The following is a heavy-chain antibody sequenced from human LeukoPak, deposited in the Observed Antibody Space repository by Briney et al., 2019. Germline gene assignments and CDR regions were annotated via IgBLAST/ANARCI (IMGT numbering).Heavy chain of an antibody. CDR3: AKDLTYSSASRGCFDY. J-gene: IGHJ4*02. V-gene: IGHV3-23*01. CDR2: ISGSGGST. Sequence: SGGSLRLSCAASGFTFSSYAMSWVRQAPGKGLEWVSAISGSGGSTYSADSVKGRFTISRDNSKNTLHLQMNSLRAEDTAVYYCAKDLTYSSASRGCFDYWGQGTLVTVSS. CDR1: GFTFSSYA. D-gene: IGHD6-19*01.